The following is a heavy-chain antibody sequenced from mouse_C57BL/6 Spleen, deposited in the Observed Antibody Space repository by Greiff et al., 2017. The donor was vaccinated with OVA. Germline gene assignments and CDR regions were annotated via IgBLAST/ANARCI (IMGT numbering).Heavy chain of an antibody. Sequence: EVKLVESGGGLVKPGGSLKLSCAASGFTFSDYGMHWVRQAPEKGLEWVAYISSGSSTLYYADPVKGRFTISRDNAKNTLFLQMTSLRSEDTAMYYCARDDYDYENYAMDYWGQGTSVTVSS. V-gene: IGHV5-17*01. D-gene: IGHD2-4*01. CDR3: ARDDYDYENYAMDY. J-gene: IGHJ4*01. CDR1: GFTFSDYG. CDR2: ISSGSSTL.